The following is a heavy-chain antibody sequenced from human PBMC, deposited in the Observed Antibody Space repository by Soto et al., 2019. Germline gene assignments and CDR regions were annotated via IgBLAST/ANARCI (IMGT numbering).Heavy chain of an antibody. J-gene: IGHJ6*03. CDR2: IYPGDSDT. V-gene: IGHV5-51*01. CDR1: GYSFTSYW. CDR3: ARIPEVDYYDYYYTDV. Sequence: PGESLKISCKGSGYSFTSYWIGWVRQMPGKGLEWMGIIYPGDSDTRYSPSFQGQVTISADKSISTAYLQWSSLKASDTAMYYCARIPEVDYYDYYYTDVWGKGTTVNVSS.